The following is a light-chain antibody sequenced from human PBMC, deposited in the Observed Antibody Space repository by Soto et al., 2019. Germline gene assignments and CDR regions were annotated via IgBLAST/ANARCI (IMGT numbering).Light chain of an antibody. CDR1: SSDVGAYDY. J-gene: IGLJ1*01. V-gene: IGLV2-8*01. Sequence: LTQPPSASGSPGQSVTISCTGTSSDVGAYDYVSWYQQHPGKAPKLMIYEINKRPSGVPDRFSGSKSGNTASLTVSGLQAEEEADYYCSSFAGSNNFPYVFGTGTKVTVL. CDR3: SSFAGSNNFPYV. CDR2: EIN.